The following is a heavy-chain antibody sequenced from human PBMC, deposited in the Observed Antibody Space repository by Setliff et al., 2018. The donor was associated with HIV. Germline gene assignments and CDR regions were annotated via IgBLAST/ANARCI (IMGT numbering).Heavy chain of an antibody. CDR1: GFTFSGYS. Sequence: PGGSLRLSCASSGFTFSGYSMNWVRQAPGKGLEWVSAISDSGGSPYYADSVKGRFTISRDNSKNTLYLQMNSLRAEDTAVYYCAKAGPPAHNSLDYWGQGTLVTVSS. CDR3: AKAGPPAHNSLDY. D-gene: IGHD1-1*01. CDR2: ISDSGGSP. J-gene: IGHJ4*02. V-gene: IGHV3-23*01.